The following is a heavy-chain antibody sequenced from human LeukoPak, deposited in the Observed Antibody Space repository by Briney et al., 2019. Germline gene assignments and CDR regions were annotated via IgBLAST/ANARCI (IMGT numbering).Heavy chain of an antibody. CDR3: AKNLNEYSSSSYYFDY. CDR2: ISYDGSNK. Sequence: GGSLRLSCAASGFTFSSYGMHWVRQAPGKGLEWVAVISYDGSNKYYADSVKGRFTISRDNSKNTLYLQMNSLRAEDTAVYYCAKNLNEYSSSSYYFDYWGQGTLVTVSS. V-gene: IGHV3-30*18. CDR1: GFTFSSYG. J-gene: IGHJ4*02. D-gene: IGHD6-6*01.